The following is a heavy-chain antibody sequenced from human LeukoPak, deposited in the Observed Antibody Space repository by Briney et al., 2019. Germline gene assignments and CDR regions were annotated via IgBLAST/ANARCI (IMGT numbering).Heavy chain of an antibody. V-gene: IGHV3-30*02. CDR2: VRSDGSTK. Sequence: GGSLRLSCAASGFTFTSYGMHWVRQAPGKGLEWVAFVRSDGSTKYYADSVKGRFTISRDNSKNTLYLQMNSLRAEDTAVYYCAKDLPVAYFDYWGQGTLSPSPQ. CDR3: AKDLPVAYFDY. CDR1: GFTFTSYG. J-gene: IGHJ4*02.